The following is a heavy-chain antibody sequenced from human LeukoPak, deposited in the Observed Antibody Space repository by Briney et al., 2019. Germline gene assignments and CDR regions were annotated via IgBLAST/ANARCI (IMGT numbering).Heavy chain of an antibody. CDR3: ARYYYDSSGYYSIDY. CDR1: GDSISSSGYY. CDR2: IHYSGST. V-gene: IGHV4-39*07. J-gene: IGHJ4*02. Sequence: SETLSLTCTVSGDSISSSGYYWGWIRQPPGKGLEWIGSIHYSGSTYYNPSFKSLISVDTSKNQFSLKLSSVTAADTAVYYCARYYYDSSGYYSIDYWGQGTLVTVSS. D-gene: IGHD3-22*01.